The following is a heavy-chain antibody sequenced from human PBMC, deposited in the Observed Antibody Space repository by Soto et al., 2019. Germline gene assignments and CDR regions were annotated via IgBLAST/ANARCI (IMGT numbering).Heavy chain of an antibody. J-gene: IGHJ4*02. Sequence: PGGSLRLSCAASGFTFSNYAMSWVRQAPGKGLEWVSAIRGGGTNTYYADSVKGRFTISRDNSKNTLFLQMNSLRAEDTAIYYCAKDWPLAVSGIVFDSWGQGTLVTVSS. CDR2: IRGGGTNT. CDR3: AKDWPLAVSGIVFDS. D-gene: IGHD6-19*01. V-gene: IGHV3-23*01. CDR1: GFTFSNYA.